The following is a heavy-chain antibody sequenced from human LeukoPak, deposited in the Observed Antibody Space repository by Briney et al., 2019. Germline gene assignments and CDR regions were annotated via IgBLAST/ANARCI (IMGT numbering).Heavy chain of an antibody. D-gene: IGHD1-1*01. J-gene: IGHJ6*02. V-gene: IGHV4-59*08. CDR2: IHYSGST. CDR1: GGSISGYY. Sequence: SETLSLTCTVSGGSISGYYWSWIRQPPGKGLEWIGHIHYSGSTNYNPSLRGRVTISLDTSKTQFSLNLRSVTAADTAVYYCALGTTGTNYYYYGMDVWGQGTTVTVSS. CDR3: ALGTTGTNYYYYGMDV.